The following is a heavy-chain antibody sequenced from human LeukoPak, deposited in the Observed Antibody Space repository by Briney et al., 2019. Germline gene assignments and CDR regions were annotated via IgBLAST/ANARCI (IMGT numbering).Heavy chain of an antibody. D-gene: IGHD3-16*01. V-gene: IGHV4-38-2*01. J-gene: IGHJ4*02. CDR1: GYSLRKNYY. Sequence: PSETLSLTCAVSGYSLRKNYYWGWIRQPPGRGLEWIGRIYGTGSTSYNPSLMNRVTMSVDTSKNHFSLKLTSVTAADTAVYYCARYDSRGSASTRFDYWGQGILVTISS. CDR2: IYGTGST. CDR3: ARYDSRGSASTRFDY.